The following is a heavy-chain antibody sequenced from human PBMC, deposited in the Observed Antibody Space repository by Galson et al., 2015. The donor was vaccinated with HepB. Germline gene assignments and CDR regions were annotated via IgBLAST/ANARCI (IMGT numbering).Heavy chain of an antibody. Sequence: SLRLSCAASGFTFSSYSMNWVRQAPGKGLEWVSYISSSSSTIYYADSVKGRFTISRDNAKNSLYLQMNSLRDEDTAVYYCARDKVWSGGYNAMNYWGQGTLVTVSS. J-gene: IGHJ4*02. CDR2: ISSSSSTI. D-gene: IGHD3-3*01. CDR3: ARDKVWSGGYNAMNY. CDR1: GFTFSSYS. V-gene: IGHV3-48*02.